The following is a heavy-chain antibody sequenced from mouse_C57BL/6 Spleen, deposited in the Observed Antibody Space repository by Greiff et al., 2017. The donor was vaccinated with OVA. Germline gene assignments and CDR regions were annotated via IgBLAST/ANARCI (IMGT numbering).Heavy chain of an antibody. J-gene: IGHJ2*01. D-gene: IGHD1-1*01. V-gene: IGHV1-59*01. CDR1: GYTFTSYW. CDR2: IDPSDSYT. CDR3: ARGTTVVRAPFDY. Sequence: QVQLQQPGAELVRPGTSVKLSCKASGYTFTSYWMHWVKQRPGQGLEWIGVIDPSDSYTNYNQKFKGKATLTVDTSSSTAYMQLSSLTSEDSAVYYCARGTTVVRAPFDYWGQGTTLTVSS.